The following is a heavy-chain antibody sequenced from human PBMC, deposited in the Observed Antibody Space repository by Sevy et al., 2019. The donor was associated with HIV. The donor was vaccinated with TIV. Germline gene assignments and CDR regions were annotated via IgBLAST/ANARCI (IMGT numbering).Heavy chain of an antibody. CDR3: AKNTAAAGVGGFDY. CDR1: GFTFNYYG. Sequence: GGYLRLSCAASGFTFNYYGVHWVRQAPGKGLEWVAFIGFDGSDKNYADSVKGRFTSSRDNSQNTMYMQMNSLRPDDTAVYYCAKNTAAAGVGGFDYWGHGTLVIVSS. D-gene: IGHD6-13*01. V-gene: IGHV3-30*02. J-gene: IGHJ4*01. CDR2: IGFDGSDK.